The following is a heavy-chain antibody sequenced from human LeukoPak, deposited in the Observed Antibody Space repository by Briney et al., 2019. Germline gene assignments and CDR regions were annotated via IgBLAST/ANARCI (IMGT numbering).Heavy chain of an antibody. Sequence: GGSLRLSCAASGFTFSSYEMNWVRQAPGKGLEWVSYISSSGSTIYYADSVKGRFTISRDNAKNSLYLQMNSLRAEDTAVYYCARHVVAVGFDYWGQGTLVTVSS. J-gene: IGHJ4*02. D-gene: IGHD3-22*01. CDR3: ARHVVAVGFDY. V-gene: IGHV3-48*03. CDR1: GFTFSSYE. CDR2: ISSSGSTI.